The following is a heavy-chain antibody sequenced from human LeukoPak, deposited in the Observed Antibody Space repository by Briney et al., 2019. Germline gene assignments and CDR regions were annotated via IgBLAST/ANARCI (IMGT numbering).Heavy chain of an antibody. V-gene: IGHV3-30*18. CDR3: AKDYYYDSSGYYSGLGYFDY. J-gene: IGHJ4*02. CDR2: ISYDKSHR. D-gene: IGHD3-22*01. Sequence: GGSLRLSCAASGFTFSRYGMYWVRQAPGKGLEWVALISYDKSHRYYADSVKGRFTISRDNSKNTLYLQMNSLRAEDTAVYYCAKDYYYDSSGYYSGLGYFDYWGQGTLVTVSS. CDR1: GFTFSRYG.